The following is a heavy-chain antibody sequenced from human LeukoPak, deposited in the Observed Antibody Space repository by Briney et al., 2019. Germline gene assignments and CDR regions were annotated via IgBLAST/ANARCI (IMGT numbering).Heavy chain of an antibody. CDR1: GGSISSYY. V-gene: IGHV4-59*01. Sequence: SETLSLTCTVSGGSISSYYGSWIRQPPGKGLEWIWYIYYSGSTNYNPSLKSRVTISVDTSKNQFSLKLSSVTAADTAVYYCARVGAPYSSSWYFSLWGQGTLVTVSS. D-gene: IGHD6-13*01. CDR3: ARVGAPYSSSWYFSL. J-gene: IGHJ4*02. CDR2: IYYSGST.